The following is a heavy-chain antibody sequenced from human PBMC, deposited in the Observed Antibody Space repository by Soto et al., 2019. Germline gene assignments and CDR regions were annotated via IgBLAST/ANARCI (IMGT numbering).Heavy chain of an antibody. CDR3: AKTVGRTTVTTRADY. CDR2: ISGSGGST. Sequence: EVQLLESGGGLVQPGGSLRLSCAASGFTFSSYAMSWVRQAPGKGLEWVSAISGSGGSTYYADSVKGRFTISRDNSKNKLYLQMNSLRAEDTAVYYCAKTVGRTTVTTRADYWGQGTLVTVSS. D-gene: IGHD4-17*01. CDR1: GFTFSSYA. V-gene: IGHV3-23*01. J-gene: IGHJ4*02.